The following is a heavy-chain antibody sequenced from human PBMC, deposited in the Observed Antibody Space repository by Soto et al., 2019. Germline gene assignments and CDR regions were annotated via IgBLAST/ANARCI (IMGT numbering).Heavy chain of an antibody. Sequence: QVQLVQSGAEVKKPGASVKVSCKASGYTFTTYALHWVRQAPGQRPEWMGWINPASGHTKYSKRFQDRVTITRDTSASTVYMELSSLRSEDTAVYYCGRSVVGATGEILYNAIDVWGQGTTVTVSS. J-gene: IGHJ6*02. CDR1: GYTFTTYA. D-gene: IGHD1-26*01. CDR3: GRSVVGATGEILYNAIDV. CDR2: INPASGHT. V-gene: IGHV1-3*01.